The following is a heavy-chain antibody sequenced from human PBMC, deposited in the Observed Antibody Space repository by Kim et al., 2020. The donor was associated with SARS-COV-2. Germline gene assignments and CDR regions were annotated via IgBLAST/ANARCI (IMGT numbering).Heavy chain of an antibody. Sequence: PSLKSRVTISVDTSKNQFSLKLSSVTAADTAVYYCARGRSDTAMVKYLDYWGQGTLVTVSS. D-gene: IGHD5-18*01. CDR3: ARGRSDTAMVKYLDY. J-gene: IGHJ4*02. V-gene: IGHV4-34*01.